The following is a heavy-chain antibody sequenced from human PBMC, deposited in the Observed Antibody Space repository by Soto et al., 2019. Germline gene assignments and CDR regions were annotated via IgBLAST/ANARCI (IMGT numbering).Heavy chain of an antibody. CDR3: SRYGDYYGLDG. CDR1: RFTSVDYG. CDR2: TKNPAYGGTT. D-gene: IGHD3-10*01. Sequence: GGSARLSRSFSRFTSVDYGLSCLRLALGKGLKCVAFTKNPAYGGTTEYAASVKGRSIISRDDSKSGGYLQKNSLQTEGTAIYYCSRYGDYYGLDGWGRGTTVTVSS. V-gene: IGHV3-49*03. J-gene: IGHJ6*02.